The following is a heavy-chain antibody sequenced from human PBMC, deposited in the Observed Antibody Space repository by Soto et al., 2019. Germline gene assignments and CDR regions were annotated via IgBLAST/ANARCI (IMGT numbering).Heavy chain of an antibody. CDR2: ISSSSSYI. CDR3: ARDEGGGFDY. D-gene: IGHD3-16*01. Sequence: EVQLVESGGGLVKPEGSLRLSCAASGFTFSSYSMNWVRQAPGKGLEWVSSISSSSSYIYYADSVKGRFILSRDNAKNSLYLQMNSLRAEDTAVYYCARDEGGGFDYWGQGTLVTVSS. J-gene: IGHJ4*02. V-gene: IGHV3-21*01. CDR1: GFTFSSYS.